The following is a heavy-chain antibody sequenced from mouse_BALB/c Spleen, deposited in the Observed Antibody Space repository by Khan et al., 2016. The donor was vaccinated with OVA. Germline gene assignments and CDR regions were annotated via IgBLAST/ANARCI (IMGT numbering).Heavy chain of an antibody. CDR3: ARQPYYHYNVMDY. CDR2: IWSDGSP. J-gene: IGHJ4*01. CDR1: GFSLTNYG. D-gene: IGHD2-10*01. Sequence: LMESGPGLVAPSQSLSITCTISGFSLTNYGVHWVRQPPGKGLEWLVVIWSDGSPTYNSALKSRLTITKDNSKSQVFLKIHSLQTDDTAIYFCARQPYYHYNVMDYWGQGISVTVSS. V-gene: IGHV2-6-1*01.